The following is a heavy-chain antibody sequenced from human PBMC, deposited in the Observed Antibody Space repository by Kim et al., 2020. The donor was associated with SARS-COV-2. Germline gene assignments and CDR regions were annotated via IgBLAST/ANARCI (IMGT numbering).Heavy chain of an antibody. D-gene: IGHD2-15*01. CDR3: ARDHTTFSGIVGVGAGAGMDV. J-gene: IGHJ6*02. CDR2: ISYDGSNK. Sequence: GGSLILSCAASGFPFSSFAMPWVRQAPGKGLEWVAVISYDGSNKYYADSVKGRFTISRDNSQNTLYLQMNSLRAEDTAVYYCARDHTTFSGIVGVGAGAGMDVWGQGTTVTVSS. V-gene: IGHV3-30-3*01. CDR1: GFPFSSFA.